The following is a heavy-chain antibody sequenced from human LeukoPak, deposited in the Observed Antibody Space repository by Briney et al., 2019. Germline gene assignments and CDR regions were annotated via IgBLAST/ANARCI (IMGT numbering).Heavy chain of an antibody. CDR1: GFTVSSNY. CDR2: IYSGGST. J-gene: IGHJ4*02. Sequence: GGSLRLSCAASGFTVSSNYMSWVRQAPGKGLEWVSVIYSGGSTYYADSVKGRFTISRDNSKNTLYLQMNSLRAEDTAVYYCARVIYGSGSYYTDWGQGTLVTVYS. D-gene: IGHD3-10*01. CDR3: ARVIYGSGSYYTD. V-gene: IGHV3-66*01.